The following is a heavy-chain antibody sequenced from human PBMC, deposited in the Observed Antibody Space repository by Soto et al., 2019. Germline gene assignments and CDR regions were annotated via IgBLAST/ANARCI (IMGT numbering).Heavy chain of an antibody. CDR1: GFTFSSYS. Sequence: GGSLRLSCAASGFTFSSYSMNWVRQAPGKGLEWVSYISSSSSTISYPDSGKARLTISRDNAKNSLYLHMNILKAEVTAGYCCAGLCSSASCYDRRFDYWGQGTLVTVSS. D-gene: IGHD2-2*01. J-gene: IGHJ4*02. CDR2: ISSSSSTI. CDR3: AGLCSSASCYDRRFDY. V-gene: IGHV3-48*04.